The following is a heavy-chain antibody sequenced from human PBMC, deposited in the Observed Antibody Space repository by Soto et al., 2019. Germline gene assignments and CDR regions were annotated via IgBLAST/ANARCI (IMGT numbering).Heavy chain of an antibody. CDR2: ISSTTNYI. CDR3: AREGQPAAGTTPHN. D-gene: IGHD6-13*01. CDR1: GFTFTRYS. J-gene: IGHJ4*02. Sequence: PGGSLRLSCAASGFTFTRYSMNWVRQAPGKGLEWVSSISSTTNYIYYGDSMKGRFTISRDNAKNSLYVEMTSLSAEDTAVYYCAREGQPAAGTTPHNWGQGTLVTVSS. V-gene: IGHV3-21*06.